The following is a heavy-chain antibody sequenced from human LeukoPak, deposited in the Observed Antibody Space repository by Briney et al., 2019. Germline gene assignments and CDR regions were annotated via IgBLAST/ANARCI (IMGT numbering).Heavy chain of an antibody. D-gene: IGHD6-6*01. CDR3: AREERGHLVGY. V-gene: IGHV3-30-3*01. CDR2: ISYDGGSNK. Sequence: PGRSLRLSCAASGFTFSGYAMHRVRPAPGKGLEWVALISYDGGSNKYYADSVKGRFTISRDNSKNTLCLQMNSLRAEDTAVYYCAREERGHLVGYWGQGTLVTVSS. J-gene: IGHJ4*02. CDR1: GFTFSGYA.